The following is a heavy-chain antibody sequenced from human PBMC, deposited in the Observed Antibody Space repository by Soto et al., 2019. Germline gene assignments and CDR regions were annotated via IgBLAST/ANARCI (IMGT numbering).Heavy chain of an antibody. Sequence: PGGSLRLSCAASGFTFSSYALNWVRQAPGKGLEWVAEISGSGTTTYYAPSVKGRCIISSDSSKNTLYLQMYSLRAEDTAIYYCAKSLSELLSLGDFNCWGQGALVTVSS. V-gene: IGHV3-23*01. CDR3: AKSLSELLSLGDFNC. J-gene: IGHJ4*02. D-gene: IGHD3-16*01. CDR2: ISGSGTTT. CDR1: GFTFSSYA.